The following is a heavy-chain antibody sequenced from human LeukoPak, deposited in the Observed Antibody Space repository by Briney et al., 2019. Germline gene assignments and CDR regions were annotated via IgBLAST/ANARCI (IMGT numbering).Heavy chain of an antibody. J-gene: IGHJ5*02. Sequence: SVKVSCKASGGTFSSYAISWVRQAPGQGLEWMGRIIPIFGTANYAQKFQGRVTITTDESTSTAYMELSSVTAADTAVYYCAGNSGWYYWFDPWGQGTLVTVSS. CDR3: AGNSGWYYWFDP. CDR2: IIPIFGTA. D-gene: IGHD6-19*01. CDR1: GGTFSSYA. V-gene: IGHV1-69*05.